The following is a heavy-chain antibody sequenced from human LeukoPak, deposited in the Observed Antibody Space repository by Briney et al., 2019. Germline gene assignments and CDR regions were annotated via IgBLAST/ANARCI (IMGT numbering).Heavy chain of an antibody. CDR2: VSGSGGST. J-gene: IGHJ4*02. Sequence: SGGSLRLSCAASGFTFSSYAMSWVRQAPGKGLEWVSAVSGSGGSTYYADSVKGRFTISRDNSKNTLYLQMNSLRAEDTAVYYCANRKSKYSSSWVDYWGQGTLVTVSS. CDR1: GFTFSSYA. V-gene: IGHV3-23*01. CDR3: ANRKSKYSSSWVDY. D-gene: IGHD6-13*01.